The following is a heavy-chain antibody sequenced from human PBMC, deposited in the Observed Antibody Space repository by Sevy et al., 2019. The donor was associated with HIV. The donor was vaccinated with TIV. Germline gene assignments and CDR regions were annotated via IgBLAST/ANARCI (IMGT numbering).Heavy chain of an antibody. J-gene: IGHJ4*02. CDR1: GVSISNYY. D-gene: IGHD6-13*01. V-gene: IGHV4-59*01. CDR2: SGST. CDR3: ARGGPNQHQLDYFDY. Sequence: SETLSLTCTVSGVSISNYYWAWSRQPPGKGLECVGFSGSTNYNPSLKGRVTTSVDTSKNHFSLKLSSVTVADTAIYYCARGGPNQHQLDYFDYWGQGTLVTVSS.